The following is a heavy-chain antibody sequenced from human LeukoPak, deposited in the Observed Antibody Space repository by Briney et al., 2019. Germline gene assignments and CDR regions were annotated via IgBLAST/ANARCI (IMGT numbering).Heavy chain of an antibody. CDR2: INAGNGNT. CDR3: ARGPTYYYDSSGYYYVGFDP. Sequence: ASVKVSCKASGYTFTSYAMHWVRQAPGQRLEWMGWINAGNGNTKYSQKFQGRVTITRDTSPSTAYMELSSLRSEDTAVYYCARGPTYYYDSSGYYYVGFDPWGQGTLVTVSS. CDR1: GYTFTSYA. J-gene: IGHJ5*02. V-gene: IGHV1-3*01. D-gene: IGHD3-22*01.